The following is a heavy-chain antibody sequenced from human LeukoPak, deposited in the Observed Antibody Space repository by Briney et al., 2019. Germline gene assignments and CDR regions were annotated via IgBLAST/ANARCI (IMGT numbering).Heavy chain of an antibody. CDR1: GGSISPYY. J-gene: IGHJ4*02. V-gene: IGHV4-59*01. CDR2: IYYSGST. D-gene: IGHD1/OR15-1a*01. Sequence: SETLSLTCTVSGGSISPYYWTWIRQPPGKGLEWIGYIYYSGSTDYNPSLKSRVTISVDTSKNQFSLKLSSVTAADTAVYYCARDRHWTNDWVFDYWGQGTLVTVSS. CDR3: ARDRHWTNDWVFDY.